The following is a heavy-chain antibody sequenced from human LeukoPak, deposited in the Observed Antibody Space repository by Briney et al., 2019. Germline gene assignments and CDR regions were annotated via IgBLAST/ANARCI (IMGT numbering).Heavy chain of an antibody. J-gene: IGHJ4*02. Sequence: GGSLRLSCAASGFTFSSYSMNWVRQAPGKGLEWVSVIYAGGYTFYADSVKDRFTISRDNSKNTLYLHMNSLRAEDTAVYYCARAPRLDYWGQGTLVTVSS. CDR2: IYAGGYT. CDR3: ARAPRLDY. V-gene: IGHV3-66*01. CDR1: GFTFSSYS.